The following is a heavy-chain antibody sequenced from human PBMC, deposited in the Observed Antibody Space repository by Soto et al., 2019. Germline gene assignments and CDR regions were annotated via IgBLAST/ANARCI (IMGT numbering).Heavy chain of an antibody. CDR3: ARTDVRGYCSSTSCYRHYGMDV. CDR2: ISSSGSTI. V-gene: IGHV3-48*03. CDR1: GFTFSSYE. D-gene: IGHD2-2*01. Sequence: EVQLVESGGGLVQPGGSLRLSCAASGFTFSSYEMNWVRQAPGKGLEWVSYISSSGSTIYYADSVKGRFTISRDNAKNSLYMQMNSLRAEDTAVYYCARTDVRGYCSSTSCYRHYGMDVWGQGTTVAVSS. J-gene: IGHJ6*02.